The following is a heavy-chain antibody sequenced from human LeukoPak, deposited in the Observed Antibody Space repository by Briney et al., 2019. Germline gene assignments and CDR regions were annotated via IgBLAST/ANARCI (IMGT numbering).Heavy chain of an antibody. D-gene: IGHD2-2*01. CDR1: GGSFSGYY. Sequence: SETLSLTCAVYGGSFSGYYWSWIRQPPGKGLEWIGEINHSGSTNYNPSLKSRVTISVDTSKNQFSLKLSSVTAADAAVYYCARGREELVVPAYYFDYWGQGTLVTVSS. CDR2: INHSGST. CDR3: ARGREELVVPAYYFDY. J-gene: IGHJ4*02. V-gene: IGHV4-34*01.